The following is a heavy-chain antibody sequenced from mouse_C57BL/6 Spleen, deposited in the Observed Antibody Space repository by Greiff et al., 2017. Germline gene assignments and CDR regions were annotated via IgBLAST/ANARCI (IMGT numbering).Heavy chain of an antibody. CDR3: ARGGLPYWYFDV. D-gene: IGHD2-4*01. CDR2: INPYNGGT. Sequence: VHVKQSGPVLVKPGASVKMSCKASGYTFTDYYMNWVKQSHGKSLEWIGVINPYNGGTSYNQKFKGKATLTVDKSSSTAYMELNSLTSEDSAVYYCARGGLPYWYFDVWGTGTTVTVSS. CDR1: GYTFTDYY. J-gene: IGHJ1*03. V-gene: IGHV1-19*01.